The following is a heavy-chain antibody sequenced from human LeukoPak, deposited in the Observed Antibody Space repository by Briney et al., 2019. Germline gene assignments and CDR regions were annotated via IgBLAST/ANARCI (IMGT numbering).Heavy chain of an antibody. Sequence: WASVKVSCKASGYTFTSYGISWVRQATGQGLEWMGWMNPNSGNTGYAQKFQGRVTITRNTSISTAYMELSSLRSEDTAVYYCARDPRGDYGGGVPQNTDYWGQGTLVTVSS. CDR3: ARDPRGDYGGGVPQNTDY. CDR2: MNPNSGNT. D-gene: IGHD4-17*01. J-gene: IGHJ4*02. V-gene: IGHV1-8*03. CDR1: GYTFTSYG.